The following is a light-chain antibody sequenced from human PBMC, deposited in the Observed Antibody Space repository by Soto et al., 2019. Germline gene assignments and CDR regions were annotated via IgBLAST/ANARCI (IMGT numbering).Light chain of an antibody. V-gene: IGKV3-11*01. J-gene: IGKJ5*01. CDR2: DAS. Sequence: GLTQSPGTLSLSPGERATLSCRASQTVRNNYLAWYQQKPGQAPRLLIYDASNRATGIPARFSGSGSGTDFTLTISSLEPEDFAVYYCQQRSDWPPITFGQGTRLEIK. CDR1: QTVRNNY. CDR3: QQRSDWPPIT.